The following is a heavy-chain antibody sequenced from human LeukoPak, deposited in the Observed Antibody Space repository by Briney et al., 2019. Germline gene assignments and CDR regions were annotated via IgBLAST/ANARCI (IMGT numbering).Heavy chain of an antibody. J-gene: IGHJ4*02. D-gene: IGHD2-15*01. CDR2: IYSGDSTSYADSGGGT. CDR1: GFTVSSNY. Sequence: GGSLRLSCAASGFTVSSNYMSWVRQAPGKGLEWVSVIYSGDSTSYADSGGGTYYADSVKGRFTISRDDSKTTLYLQMNSLRAEDTAVYYCARDSFTRGYSAYWGQGTLVTVSS. V-gene: IGHV3-53*01. CDR3: ARDSFTRGYSAY.